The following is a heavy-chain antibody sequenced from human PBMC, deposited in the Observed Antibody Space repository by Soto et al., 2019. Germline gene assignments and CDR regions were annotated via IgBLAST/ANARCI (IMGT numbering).Heavy chain of an antibody. Sequence: QITLKESGPALVNPPQPLTLTCTVAGFSLSARGVGVGWFRQPPGKPLEWLGIISWTDDKRYTPSLQSRLTITQDTSKNQVVLTVTDMDTMDTATYSCAHSSWAAAPDYWGQGTMVTVSS. CDR1: GFSLSARGVG. CDR2: ISWTDDK. V-gene: IGHV2-5*01. CDR3: AHSSWAAAPDY. D-gene: IGHD6-6*01. J-gene: IGHJ4*02.